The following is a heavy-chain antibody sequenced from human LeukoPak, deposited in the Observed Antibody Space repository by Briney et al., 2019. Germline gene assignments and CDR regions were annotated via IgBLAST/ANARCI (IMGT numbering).Heavy chain of an antibody. Sequence: PGGSLRLSCAASGFTFSNYAMNWVRQAPGKGLEWVSVIYSGGSTYYADSVKGRFTISRDNSKNTLYLQMSSLRAEDTAVYYCARGDYVDYWGQGTLVTVSS. CDR3: ARGDYVDY. CDR1: GFTFSNYA. CDR2: IYSGGST. V-gene: IGHV3-66*01. J-gene: IGHJ4*02.